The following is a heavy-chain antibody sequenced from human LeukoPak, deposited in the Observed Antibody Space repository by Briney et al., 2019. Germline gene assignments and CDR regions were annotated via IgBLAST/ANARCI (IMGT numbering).Heavy chain of an antibody. Sequence: PSETLSLTCTVSGGSISSDYWSWVLQPPRKGLEWIGYIHFSGSTSYNPSLKSRVSISIDTSKNQFSLNLSSVTAVDTAVYSCTTGVGTGFQLTYSYYMDVWGKGTTVTVSS. CDR3: TTGVGTGFQLTYSYYMDV. V-gene: IGHV4-59*01. D-gene: IGHD2-2*01. CDR2: IHFSGST. CDR1: GGSISSDY. J-gene: IGHJ6*03.